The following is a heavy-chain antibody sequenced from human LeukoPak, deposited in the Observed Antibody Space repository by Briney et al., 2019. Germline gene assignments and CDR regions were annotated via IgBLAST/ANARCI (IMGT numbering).Heavy chain of an antibody. V-gene: IGHV1-2*02. CDR2: INPNSGGT. D-gene: IGHD3-22*01. CDR1: GYTFTGYY. CDR3: ARVKTMIVVVSLFDY. J-gene: IGHJ4*02. Sequence: ASVKVSCKASGYTFTGYYMHWVRQAPGQGLEWMGWINPNSGGTNYAQKFQGRVTMTRDTSISTAYMELSRLRSDDTAVYYCARVKTMIVVVSLFDYWGQGTLVTVAS.